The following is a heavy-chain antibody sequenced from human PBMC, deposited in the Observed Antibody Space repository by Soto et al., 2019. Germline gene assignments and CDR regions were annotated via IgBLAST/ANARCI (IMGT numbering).Heavy chain of an antibody. CDR1: GFTFSSYA. J-gene: IGHJ3*02. CDR2: LSYDGSNK. V-gene: IGHV3-30-3*01. D-gene: IGHD6-6*01. CDR3: ARDRSRYSRSMLDAFDI. Sequence: QVQLLESGGGVGQPGRSLRLSFAASGFTFSSYAMHWVLQAPGKGLVWVAVLSYDGSNKYYADSVKGRFTISRDNSKNTLYLQMNSLRAEDTAVYYCARDRSRYSRSMLDAFDIWGQGTMVTVSS.